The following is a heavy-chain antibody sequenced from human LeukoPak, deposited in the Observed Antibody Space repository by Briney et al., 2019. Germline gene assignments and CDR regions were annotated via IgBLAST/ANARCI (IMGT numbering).Heavy chain of an antibody. Sequence: GGSLRLSCAASGFTFDDYAMHWVRQAPGKGLEWVSLISGDGGSTYYADSVKGRFTISRDNSKNSLYLQMNSLRTEDTALYYCAKEPRIMNDYGDYEGLFDIWGQGTMVTVSS. CDR3: AKEPRIMNDYGDYEGLFDI. V-gene: IGHV3-43*02. D-gene: IGHD4-17*01. J-gene: IGHJ3*02. CDR2: ISGDGGST. CDR1: GFTFDDYA.